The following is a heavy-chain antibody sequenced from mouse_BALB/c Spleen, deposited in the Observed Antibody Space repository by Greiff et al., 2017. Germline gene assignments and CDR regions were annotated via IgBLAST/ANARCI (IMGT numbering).Heavy chain of an antibody. J-gene: IGHJ3*01. D-gene: IGHD2-4*01. V-gene: IGHV7-3*02. CDR1: GFTFTDYY. CDR3: ARDMKDYDWFAY. CDR2: IRNKANGYTT. Sequence: EVQGVESGGGLVQPGGSLRLSCATSGFTFTDYYMSWVRQPPGKALEWLGFIRNKANGYTTEYSASVKGRFTISRDNSQSILYLQMNTLRAEDSATYYCARDMKDYDWFAYWGQGTLVTVSA.